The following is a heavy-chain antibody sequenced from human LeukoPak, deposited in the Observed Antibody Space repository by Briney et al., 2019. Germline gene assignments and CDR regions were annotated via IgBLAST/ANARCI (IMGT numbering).Heavy chain of an antibody. V-gene: IGHV1-8*01. Sequence: GASVKVSCKASGYTFTSYDVNWVRQATGQGLEWMGWMNPNSGNTGYAQKFQGRVTMTRNTSISTAYMELSSLRSEDTAVYYCARVSKAYYYDSSLAYWGQGTLVTVSS. CDR1: GYTFTSYD. J-gene: IGHJ4*02. CDR3: ARVSKAYYYDSSLAY. CDR2: MNPNSGNT. D-gene: IGHD3-22*01.